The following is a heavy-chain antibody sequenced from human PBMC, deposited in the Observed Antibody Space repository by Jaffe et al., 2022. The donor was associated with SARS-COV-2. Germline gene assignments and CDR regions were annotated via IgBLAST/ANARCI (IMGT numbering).Heavy chain of an antibody. CDR1: GFTFNSFA. D-gene: IGHD2-21*02. J-gene: IGHJ3*01. CDR2: IRGSDAST. CDR3: AKVVVVTTMEDAFDV. Sequence: EVQLLESGGGLAQRGGSLRLSCAASGFTFNSFAMSWVRQAPGKGLEWVSSIRGSDASTYYADSVKGRFTISRDKSRNTLYMQMNSLRAEDTAVYYCAKVVVVTTMEDAFDVWGQGTMVTVSS. V-gene: IGHV3-23*01.